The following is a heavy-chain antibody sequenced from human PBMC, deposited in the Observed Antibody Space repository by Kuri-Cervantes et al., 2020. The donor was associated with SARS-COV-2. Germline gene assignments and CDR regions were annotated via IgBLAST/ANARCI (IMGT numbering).Heavy chain of an antibody. CDR2: IRYDGSNK. CDR3: AKDSPRRPFYYYYYYMDV. J-gene: IGHJ6*03. D-gene: IGHD1-14*01. V-gene: IGHV3-30*02. Sequence: GGSLRLSCAASGFTFSSYGMHWVRQAPGKGLEWVAFIRYDGSNKYYADSVKGRFTISRDNSKNTLYLQMNSLRAEDTAVYYCAKDSPRRPFYYYYYYMDVWGKGTTVTVSS. CDR1: GFTFSSYG.